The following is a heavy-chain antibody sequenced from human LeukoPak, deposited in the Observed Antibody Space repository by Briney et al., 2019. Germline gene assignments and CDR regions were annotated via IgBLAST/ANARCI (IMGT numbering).Heavy chain of an antibody. CDR3: ARGGEDIVVVPDASNYYFDY. D-gene: IGHD2-2*01. J-gene: IGHJ4*02. CDR1: RGTFSTHA. Sequence: SVKVSCKASRGTFSTHAISWVRQAPGQGLEWMGRFNPILGIPNYAQKFQGRVTITTDESTSTAYMELSSLRSEDTAVYYCARGGEDIVVVPDASNYYFDYWGQGTLVTVSS. V-gene: IGHV1-69*04. CDR2: FNPILGIP.